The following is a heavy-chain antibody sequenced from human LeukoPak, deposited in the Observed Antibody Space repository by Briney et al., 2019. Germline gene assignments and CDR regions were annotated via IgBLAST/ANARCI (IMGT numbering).Heavy chain of an antibody. D-gene: IGHD3-3*01. CDR3: ATEHLEWLQREAFDI. V-gene: IGHV1-24*01. CDR2: FDPEDGET. J-gene: IGHJ3*02. Sequence: ASVKVSCKVSGYTLTELSMHWVRQAPGKGLEWMGGFDPEDGETIYAQKFQGRVTMTEDTPTDTAYMELSSLRSEDTAVYYCATEHLEWLQREAFDIWGQGTMVTVSS. CDR1: GYTLTELS.